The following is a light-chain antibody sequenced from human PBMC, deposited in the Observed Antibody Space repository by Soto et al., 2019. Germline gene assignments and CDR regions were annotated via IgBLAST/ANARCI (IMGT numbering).Light chain of an antibody. J-gene: IGKJ5*01. CDR2: GAS. V-gene: IGKV3-20*01. CDR1: HSSITRS. Sequence: EMVLTQSPVTLSLFPGERATLSCRASHSSITRSLAWYQQKPGQAPMLLIYGASSRATGIPDRFSGSGSGTDFTLTISRLEPEDFAVYYCQQYGSSPTFGQGTRLEIK. CDR3: QQYGSSPT.